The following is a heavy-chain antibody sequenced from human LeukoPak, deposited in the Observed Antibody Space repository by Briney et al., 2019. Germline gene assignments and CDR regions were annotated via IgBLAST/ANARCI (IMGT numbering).Heavy chain of an antibody. J-gene: IGHJ2*01. CDR3: AKVSYYGSGSPTADWYFDL. D-gene: IGHD3-10*01. CDR2: ISWNSGSI. V-gene: IGHV3-9*01. CDR1: GFTFDDYA. Sequence: GGSLRLSCAASGFTFDDYAMHWVRQAPGKGLEWVSGISWNSGSIGYADSVKGRFTTSRDNAKNSLYLQMNSLRAEDTALYYCAKVSYYGSGSPTADWYFDLWGRGTLVTVSS.